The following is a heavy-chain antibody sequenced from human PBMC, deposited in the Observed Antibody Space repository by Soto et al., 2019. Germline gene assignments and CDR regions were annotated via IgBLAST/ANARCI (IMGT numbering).Heavy chain of an antibody. V-gene: IGHV3-33*01. CDR1: GFTFSSYG. J-gene: IGHJ4*02. CDR3: ARGDMIGVVKTPYFYPLFDY. Sequence: QVQLVESGGGVVQPGRSLRLSCAASGFTFSSYGMHWVRQAPGKGLEWVAVIWYDGSNKYYADSVKGRFNISRDNSKNTRYLQMKSLRAEDTAVYYCARGDMIGVVKTPYFYPLFDYWGQGTLVTVSS. CDR2: IWYDGSNK. D-gene: IGHD3-16*01.